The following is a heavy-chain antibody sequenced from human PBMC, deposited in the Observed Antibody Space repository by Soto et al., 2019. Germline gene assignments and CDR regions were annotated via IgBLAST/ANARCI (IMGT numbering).Heavy chain of an antibody. J-gene: IGHJ4*02. D-gene: IGHD5-18*01. CDR2: IIPFFGTA. V-gene: IGHV1-69*01. CDR3: ARGPGAYNHFDY. Sequence: QVQLVQSGAEVKKPGSSVKVSCKASGGTFSNYAINWVRQAPGQGLEWMGGIIPFFGTANHAQKFQGRVTITADESTSTAHMELSSLRSEDTAVYYCARGPGAYNHFDYWGQGTLVTVSS. CDR1: GGTFSNYA.